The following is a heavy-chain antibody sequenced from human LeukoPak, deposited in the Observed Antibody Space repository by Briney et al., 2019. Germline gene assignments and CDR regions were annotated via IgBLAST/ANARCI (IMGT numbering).Heavy chain of an antibody. CDR2: IYYSGST. CDR3: GGSTAYYPFSYYYYMDV. Sequence: SETLSLTCTVSGGSISSSYWSWIRQPPGKGLEWIGYIYYSGSTNYNPSLKSRVTISVDTSKNQFSLKLSSVTAADTAVYYCGGSTAYYPFSYYYYMDVWAKGPRSPSP. V-gene: IGHV4-59*08. D-gene: IGHD3-22*01. J-gene: IGHJ6*03. CDR1: GGSISSSY.